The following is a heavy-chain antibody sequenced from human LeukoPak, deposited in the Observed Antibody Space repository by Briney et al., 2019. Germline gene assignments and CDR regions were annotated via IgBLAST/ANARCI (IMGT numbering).Heavy chain of an antibody. V-gene: IGHV3-20*04. CDR2: INWNGGST. J-gene: IGHJ2*01. CDR3: AREKYYYDSSGYYHSWYFDL. CDR1: GFSFSTYG. Sequence: GGSLRLSCAASGFSFSTYGMHWVRQAPGKGLEWVSGINWNGGSTDYADSVKGRFTISRDNAKNSLYLQMNSLRAEDTALYYCAREKYYYDSSGYYHSWYFDLWGRGTLVTVSS. D-gene: IGHD3-22*01.